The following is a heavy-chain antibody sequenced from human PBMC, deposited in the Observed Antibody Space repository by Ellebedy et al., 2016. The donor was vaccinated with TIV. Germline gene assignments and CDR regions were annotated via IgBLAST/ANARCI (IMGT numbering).Heavy chain of an antibody. V-gene: IGHV4-39*01. CDR1: GGSISSSSYY. Sequence: MPSETLSLTCTVSGGSISSSSYYWGWIRQPPGKGLEWIGSIYYSGSTYYNPSLKSRVTISVDTSKNQFSLKLSSVTAADTAVYYCARHYGAGRPDYGMDVWGQGTTVTVSS. CDR3: ARHYGAGRPDYGMDV. CDR2: IYYSGST. D-gene: IGHD3-10*01. J-gene: IGHJ6*02.